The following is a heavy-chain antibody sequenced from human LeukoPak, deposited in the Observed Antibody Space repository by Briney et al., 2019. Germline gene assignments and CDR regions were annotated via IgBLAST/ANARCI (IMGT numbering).Heavy chain of an antibody. Sequence: GGSLRLSCAASGFTFSSYGMHWVRQAPGKGLEWVSLITGSGGSTHYADSVKGRFTISRDNSKNTLYLQMNSLRAEDTAVYYCAKEVVRGVIGSFDPWGQGTLVTVSS. V-gene: IGHV3-23*01. D-gene: IGHD3-10*01. J-gene: IGHJ5*02. CDR3: AKEVVRGVIGSFDP. CDR1: GFTFSSYG. CDR2: ITGSGGST.